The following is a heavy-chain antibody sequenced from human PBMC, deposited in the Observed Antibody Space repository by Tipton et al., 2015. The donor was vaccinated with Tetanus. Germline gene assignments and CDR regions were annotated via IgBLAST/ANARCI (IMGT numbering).Heavy chain of an antibody. Sequence: SLRLSCAASVFIFSSYGIHWVRQAPGKGLEWVAVSWYDGTDKYYADSVKGRFTISRDNSKNPLYLRMNSLRAEDTAVYYCAREADCSGGSCFSGDFDNWGQGTQVTVSS. CDR2: SWYDGTDK. J-gene: IGHJ4*02. CDR1: VFIFSSYG. CDR3: AREADCSGGSCFSGDFDN. D-gene: IGHD2-15*01. V-gene: IGHV3-33*01.